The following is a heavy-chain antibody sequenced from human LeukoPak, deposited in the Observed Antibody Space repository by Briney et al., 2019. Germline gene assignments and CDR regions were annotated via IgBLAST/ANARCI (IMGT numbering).Heavy chain of an antibody. J-gene: IGHJ4*02. V-gene: IGHV3-21*06. Sequence: GGSLRLSCAAPGFSFSKSSMLWFRQAPGKGLEWVSSISIGSSPYTYYADSLKGRFTISRDNAKNSVCLQMNSLRPEDTAVYYCASYTLWYGDSWGQGTLVTVSS. CDR3: ASYTLWYGDS. CDR1: GFSFSKSS. CDR2: ISIGSSPYT. D-gene: IGHD3-10*01.